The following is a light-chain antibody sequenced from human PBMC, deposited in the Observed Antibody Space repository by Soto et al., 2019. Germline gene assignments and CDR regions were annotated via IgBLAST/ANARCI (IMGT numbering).Light chain of an antibody. J-gene: IGKJ4*01. V-gene: IGKV3-11*01. CDR2: DAS. CDR1: QSVSTY. Sequence: EIVFTQSPATLSLSPGERATLSCRASQSVSTYLTWYQQKPGQAPRLLIYDASNRATGIPARFSGSGSGTDFTLTISSLEPEDFAVYYCQQRSNWLFGGGTKVDIK. CDR3: QQRSNWL.